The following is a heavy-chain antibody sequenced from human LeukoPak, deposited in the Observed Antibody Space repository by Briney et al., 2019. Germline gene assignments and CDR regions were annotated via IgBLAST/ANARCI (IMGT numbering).Heavy chain of an antibody. CDR1: GGSFSGYY. CDR3: ARNSGSYTPFDY. Sequence: SETLSLTCAVYGGSFSGYYWSWIRQPPGKGLEWIGEINHSGSTNYNPSLKSRVTMSVDTSKNQFSLKLSSVTAADTAVYYCARNSGSYTPFDYWGQGTLVTVSS. D-gene: IGHD1-26*01. V-gene: IGHV4-34*01. J-gene: IGHJ4*02. CDR2: INHSGST.